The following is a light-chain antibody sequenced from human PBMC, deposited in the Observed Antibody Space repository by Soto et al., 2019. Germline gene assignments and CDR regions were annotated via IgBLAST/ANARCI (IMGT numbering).Light chain of an antibody. Sequence: NFMLTQPHSVSESPGKTVTISCTRSSGSIASNHVQWYQQRPGGAPTTVIYKNDQRLSGVPDRFSGSIDSSSNSASLTISGLTTEDEADYYWQSYDSNTVVFGGGTKVTVL. CDR3: QSYDSNTVV. CDR2: KND. CDR1: SGSIASNH. V-gene: IGLV6-57*04. J-gene: IGLJ2*01.